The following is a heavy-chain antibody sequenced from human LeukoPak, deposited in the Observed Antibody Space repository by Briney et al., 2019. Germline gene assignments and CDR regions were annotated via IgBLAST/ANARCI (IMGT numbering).Heavy chain of an antibody. J-gene: IGHJ3*02. CDR2: IYTSGST. CDR3: ARFPAAMGNDAFDI. V-gene: IGHV4-4*07. D-gene: IGHD2-2*01. Sequence: SETLSLTCTVSGGSISSYYWSWIRQPAGKGLEWIGRIYTSGSTNYNPSLKSRVTMSVDTSKNQFSLTLSSVTAADTAVYYCARFPAAMGNDAFDIWGQGTMVTVSS. CDR1: GGSISSYY.